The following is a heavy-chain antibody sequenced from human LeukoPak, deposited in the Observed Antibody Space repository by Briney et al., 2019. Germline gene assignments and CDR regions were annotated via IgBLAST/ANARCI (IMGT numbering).Heavy chain of an antibody. D-gene: IGHD3-10*01. CDR1: GYTFTSYG. CDR3: ARAGYYYGSGSYIDI. V-gene: IGHV1-18*01. Sequence: ASVKVSCKASGYTFTSYGISWVRQAPGQGLEWMGWISAYNGNTNYAQKLQGRVTMTTDTSTSTAYMELRSLRSEDTAVYYCARAGYYYGSGSYIDIWGQGTMVTVSS. CDR2: ISAYNGNT. J-gene: IGHJ3*02.